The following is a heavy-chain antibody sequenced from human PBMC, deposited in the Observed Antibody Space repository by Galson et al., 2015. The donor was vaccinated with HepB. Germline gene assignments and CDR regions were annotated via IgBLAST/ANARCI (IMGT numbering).Heavy chain of an antibody. CDR3: ARDLGYYYYGMDV. J-gene: IGHJ6*02. V-gene: IGHV3-74*01. CDR2: INSDGSST. CDR1: GFTFSSYW. Sequence: SLRLSCAASGFTFSSYWMHWVRQAPGKGLVWVSRINSDGSSTSYADSVKGRSTISRDNAKNTLYLQMNSLRAEDTAVYYCARDLGYYYYGMDVWGQGTTVTVSS.